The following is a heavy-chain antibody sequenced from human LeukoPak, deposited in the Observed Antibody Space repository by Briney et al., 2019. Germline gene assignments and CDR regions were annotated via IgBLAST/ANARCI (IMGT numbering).Heavy chain of an antibody. Sequence: SETLSLTCAVSGGSISSNNWWGWVRQPPGKGLEWIGEIYHSGSPNYNPSLKSRVTISVDKSRNHFSLNLSSVTAADTAVYYCAREGVVDTINYGMDVWGQGTTVTVSS. CDR3: AREGVVDTINYGMDV. CDR1: GGSISSNNW. D-gene: IGHD5-12*01. J-gene: IGHJ6*02. V-gene: IGHV4-4*02. CDR2: IYHSGSP.